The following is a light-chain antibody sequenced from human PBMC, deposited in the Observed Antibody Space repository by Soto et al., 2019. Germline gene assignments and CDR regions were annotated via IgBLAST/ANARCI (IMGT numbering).Light chain of an antibody. CDR3: QQRRNWLLS. V-gene: IGKV3-11*01. Sequence: EIVLTQSPGTLSLSPGDRAPLSCRASQSVRSYLAWYQQKPGQAPRLLIYGASNRATGIPARFSGSGSGTDFTLTISSLEPEDFAVYYCQQRRNWLLSFGGGTKVDIK. CDR1: QSVRSY. J-gene: IGKJ4*01. CDR2: GAS.